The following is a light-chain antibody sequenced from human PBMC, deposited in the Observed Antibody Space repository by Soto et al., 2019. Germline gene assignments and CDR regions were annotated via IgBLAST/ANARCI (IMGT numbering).Light chain of an antibody. V-gene: IGKV3-15*01. CDR3: QQYYSTPLT. J-gene: IGKJ4*01. Sequence: EIVMTQSPATLYMSPGERATIPCRASQSVSSNLAWYQQKPGQAPRLLIYGASTRAPGIPATFSGSGSGTDFTLTISSLQAEDVAVYYCQQYYSTPLTFGGGTKVDIK. CDR1: QSVSSN. CDR2: GAS.